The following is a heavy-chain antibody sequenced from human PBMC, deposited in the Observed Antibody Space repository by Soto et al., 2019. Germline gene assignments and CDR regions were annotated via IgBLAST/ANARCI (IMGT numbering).Heavy chain of an antibody. CDR3: ARAPVGWLPPDY. CDR1: GYTVTGYD. Sequence: ASVKVSCKASGYTVTGYDIHWVRQATGQGLEWMGWMNPNSGGTNYAQKFQGWVTMTRDTSISTAYMELSRLRSDDTAVYYCARAPVGWLPPDYWGQGTLVTLSS. J-gene: IGHJ4*02. V-gene: IGHV1-2*04. D-gene: IGHD3-9*01. CDR2: MNPNSGGT.